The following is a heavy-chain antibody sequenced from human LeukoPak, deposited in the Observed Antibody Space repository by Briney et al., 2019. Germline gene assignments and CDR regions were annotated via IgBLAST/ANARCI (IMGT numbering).Heavy chain of an antibody. Sequence: SETLSLTCTVSGGXISSYYCSWIRQPPGKGLEWIGYIYYSGSTNYNPSLKSRVTISVDTSKNQFSLKLSSVTAADTAVYYCARDQLSWFDPWGQGTLVTVSS. CDR2: IYYSGST. CDR3: ARDQLSWFDP. CDR1: GGXISSYY. V-gene: IGHV4-59*01. J-gene: IGHJ5*02. D-gene: IGHD2-2*01.